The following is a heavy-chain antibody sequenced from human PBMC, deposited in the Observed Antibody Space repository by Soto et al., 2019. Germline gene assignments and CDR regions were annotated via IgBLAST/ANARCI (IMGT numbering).Heavy chain of an antibody. CDR1: VGTFSSYA. J-gene: IGHJ4*02. CDR3: ATGLLSFDF. Sequence: QVQVVQSGAEVKQPGSSVKVSCKASVGTFSSYAISWVRQAPGQGLEWMGSIIPIFGTANYAQKFRGRVTITADESTNRAYTELSSLRSEDTAVYYCATGLLSFDFWGQGTLVTVSS. D-gene: IGHD3-22*01. CDR2: IIPIFGTA. V-gene: IGHV1-69*15.